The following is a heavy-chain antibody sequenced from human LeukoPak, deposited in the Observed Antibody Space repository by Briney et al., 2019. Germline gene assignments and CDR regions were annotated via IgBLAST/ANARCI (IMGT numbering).Heavy chain of an antibody. Sequence: GGSLRLSCAASGFTFSSYGMHWVRQAPGKGLEWVAVISYDGSNKYYADSAKGRFTISGDNSKNTLYLQMNSLRAEDTAVYYCAKGGKMATIGTQIYWGQGTLVTVSS. CDR1: GFTFSSYG. CDR2: ISYDGSNK. V-gene: IGHV3-30*18. D-gene: IGHD5-24*01. J-gene: IGHJ4*02. CDR3: AKGGKMATIGTQIY.